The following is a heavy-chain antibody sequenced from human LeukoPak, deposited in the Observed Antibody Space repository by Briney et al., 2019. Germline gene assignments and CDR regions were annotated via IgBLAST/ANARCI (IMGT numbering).Heavy chain of an antibody. J-gene: IGHJ4*02. CDR2: ISGSGGDT. Sequence: GSLRLSCVASGFTFTNYVMSWVRQAPGKGLEWVSAISGSGGDTYYADSVKGRFTISRDNSKNTLYLQMNSLRADDTAVYYCAKSRARRDGSSGSIDYWGQGTLVTVSS. V-gene: IGHV3-23*01. CDR1: GFTFTNYV. D-gene: IGHD3-22*01. CDR3: AKSRARRDGSSGSIDY.